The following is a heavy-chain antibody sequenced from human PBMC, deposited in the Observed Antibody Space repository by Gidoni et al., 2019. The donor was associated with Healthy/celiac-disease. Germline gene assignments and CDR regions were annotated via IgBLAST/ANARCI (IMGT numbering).Heavy chain of an antibody. CDR3: ARERCSGGSCYSFY. Sequence: EVQLVESGGGLGQPGGSLRLSCAASGFTVSSNYRSWVRQAPGKGLEWVSVIYSGGSTYYADSVKGRFTISRHNSKNTLYLQMNSLRAEDTAVYYCARERCSGGSCYSFYWGQGTLVTVSS. V-gene: IGHV3-53*04. J-gene: IGHJ4*02. CDR2: IYSGGST. CDR1: GFTVSSNY. D-gene: IGHD2-15*01.